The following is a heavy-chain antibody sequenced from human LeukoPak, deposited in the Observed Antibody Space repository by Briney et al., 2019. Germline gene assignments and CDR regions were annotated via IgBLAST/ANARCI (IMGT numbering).Heavy chain of an antibody. J-gene: IGHJ4*02. D-gene: IGHD2-21*02. CDR3: STQIPTEHIVVVTGIPVGYDFDY. CDR1: AYTLTELS. Sequence: AAVKVSCKGSAYTLTELSMHWVRQAPGKGLEGMGGFDPADGEASYEHKVQGRGTITEDTSTDTAYMELDIRRREDQAGDHCSTQIPTEHIVVVTGIPVGYDFDYWGQGTLVTVSS. CDR2: FDPADGEA. V-gene: IGHV1-24*01.